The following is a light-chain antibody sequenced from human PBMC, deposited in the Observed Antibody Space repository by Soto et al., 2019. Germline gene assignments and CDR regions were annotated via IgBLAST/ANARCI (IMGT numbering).Light chain of an antibody. CDR2: AVS. CDR3: SSYTGNYTYV. CDR1: SSDVGDFNY. V-gene: IGLV2-14*01. J-gene: IGLJ1*01. Sequence: QSVLTQPASVSGSPGQSITISCTETSSDVGDFNYLSWYQQTPGKAPKLMIFAVSNRPSGVSTRYSGSKSGNTASLTISGLQAEDEAAYYCSSYTGNYTYVFGTGTKLTVL.